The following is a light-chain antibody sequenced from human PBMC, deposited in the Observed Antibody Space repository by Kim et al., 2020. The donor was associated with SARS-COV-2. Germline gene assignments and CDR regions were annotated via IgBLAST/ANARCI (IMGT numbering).Light chain of an antibody. CDR2: LGS. Sequence: DIVMTQSPLSLPVTPGEPASISCRSSQSLLHSNGYNYLDWYLQKPGQSPQLLIYLGSDRASGVPDRFSGGGSGTDFTLEISRVEAEDVGVYYCMQALQTPRTFGQGTKLEIK. CDR3: MQALQTPRT. CDR1: QSLLHSNGYNY. J-gene: IGKJ2*01. V-gene: IGKV2-28*01.